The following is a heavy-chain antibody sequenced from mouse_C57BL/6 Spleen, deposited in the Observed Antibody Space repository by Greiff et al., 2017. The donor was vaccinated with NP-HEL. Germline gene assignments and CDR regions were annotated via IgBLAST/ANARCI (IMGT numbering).Heavy chain of an antibody. V-gene: IGHV1-52*01. CDR1: GYTFTSYW. Sequence: QSCKASGYTFTSYWMHWVKQRPIQGLEWIGNIDPSDSETHYNQKFKDKATLTVDKSSSTAYMQLSSLTSEDSAVYYCASGDGNYLDYWGQGTTLTVSS. J-gene: IGHJ2*01. D-gene: IGHD2-1*01. CDR2: IDPSDSET. CDR3: ASGDGNYLDY.